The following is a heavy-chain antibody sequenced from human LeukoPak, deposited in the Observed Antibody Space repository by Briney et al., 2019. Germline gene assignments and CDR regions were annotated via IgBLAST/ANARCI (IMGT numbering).Heavy chain of an antibody. CDR2: ISGRRGGT. CDR1: GFSFSNYA. J-gene: IGHJ3*02. V-gene: IGHV3-23*01. D-gene: IGHD5-12*01. Sequence: GGSLTLSCAASGFSFSNYAMSWVRQAPGKGLEWLSSISGRRGGTNHADSVKGRFTISRDNSRNTLYLQMNSLRAEDTAIYYCAKDLEFSGYDALDIWGQGTTVTVS. CDR3: AKDLEFSGYDALDI.